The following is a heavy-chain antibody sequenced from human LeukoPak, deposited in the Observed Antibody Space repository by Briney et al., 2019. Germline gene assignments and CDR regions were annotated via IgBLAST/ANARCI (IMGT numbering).Heavy chain of an antibody. D-gene: IGHD3-22*01. J-gene: IGHJ4*02. CDR3: AKGAEYYFDSSGFIEY. Sequence: GGSLRLSCAASGFTFSYHWMHWARQAPGKGLVWGSRITNDGTLATYADSVKGRFTISRDNAKNTLYLQMNSLRAEGTAVYYCAKGAEYYFDSSGFIEYWGQGTLVTASS. CDR2: ITNDGTLA. CDR1: GFTFSYHW. V-gene: IGHV3-74*01.